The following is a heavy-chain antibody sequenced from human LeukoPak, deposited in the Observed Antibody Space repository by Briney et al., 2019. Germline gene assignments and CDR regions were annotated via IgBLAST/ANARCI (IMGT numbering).Heavy chain of an antibody. V-gene: IGHV3-30*02. CDR2: IQYDGTNK. J-gene: IGHJ4*02. D-gene: IGHD5-12*01. CDR1: GFTFSSYA. CDR3: ARGEYSGYDVFDY. Sequence: GGSLRLSCAASGFTFSSYAMHWVRQAPGKGLEWVTFIQYDGTNKYYADSVKGRFTISRDNAKNSLYLQMNSLRAEDTAVYYCARGEYSGYDVFDYWGQGTLVTVSS.